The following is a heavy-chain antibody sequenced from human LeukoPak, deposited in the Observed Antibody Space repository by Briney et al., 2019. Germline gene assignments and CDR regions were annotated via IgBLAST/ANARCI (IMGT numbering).Heavy chain of an antibody. J-gene: IGHJ6*03. CDR1: GFTFSSYA. CDR3: AKDAEVSLGAMDV. Sequence: PGGSLRLSCAASGFTFSSYAMHWVRQAPGKGLEWVAVISYDGSNKYYADSVKGRFTISRDNSKNTLYLQMNSLRTEDTALYYCAKDAEVSLGAMDVWGKGTTVTVSS. CDR2: ISYDGSNK. V-gene: IGHV3-30*04. D-gene: IGHD7-27*01.